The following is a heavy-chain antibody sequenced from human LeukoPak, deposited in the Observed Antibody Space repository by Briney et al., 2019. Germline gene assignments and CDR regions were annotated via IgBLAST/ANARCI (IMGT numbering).Heavy chain of an antibody. D-gene: IGHD1-26*01. Sequence: GGSLRLSCAASGFTFDDYAIHWVRQGPGKGLEWVSGISWNSGSIDYAEYVKGRFTISRDNAKNSLYLQMNSLRPEDTALYYCAKGTGRYWTFFDYWGRGTLVTVST. CDR3: AKGTGRYWTFFDY. CDR2: ISWNSGSI. V-gene: IGHV3-9*01. J-gene: IGHJ4*02. CDR1: GFTFDDYA.